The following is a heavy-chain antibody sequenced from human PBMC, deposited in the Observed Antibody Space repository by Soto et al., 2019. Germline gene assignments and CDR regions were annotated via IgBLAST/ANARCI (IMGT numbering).Heavy chain of an antibody. V-gene: IGHV1-18*01. J-gene: IGHJ3*02. CDR1: GYSFTSNG. Sequence: ASVKVSCKASGYSFTSNGISWVRQAPGQGLEWMGWIRVDKGNTNYAQKLQGRVTMTRDTSTSTVYMELRSLRSEDTAVYFCARDRAHGFDIWGQGTMVTVSS. CDR2: IRVDKGNT. CDR3: ARDRAHGFDI.